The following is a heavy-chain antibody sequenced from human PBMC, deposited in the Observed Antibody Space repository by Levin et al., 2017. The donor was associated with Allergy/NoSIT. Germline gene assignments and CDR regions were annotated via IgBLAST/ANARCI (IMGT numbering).Heavy chain of an antibody. J-gene: IGHJ4*02. Sequence: SQTLSLTCTVSGASISSDYWSWIRQPPGKGLEWIGYIYYSGSTDYNPSLKSRVTISVDTSKNQFSLKLSSVTAADTAVYYCARLSYYYDNNGYYNIDYWGQGTLITVSS. CDR2: IYYSGST. D-gene: IGHD3-22*01. CDR1: GASISSDY. V-gene: IGHV4-59*01. CDR3: ARLSYYYDNNGYYNIDY.